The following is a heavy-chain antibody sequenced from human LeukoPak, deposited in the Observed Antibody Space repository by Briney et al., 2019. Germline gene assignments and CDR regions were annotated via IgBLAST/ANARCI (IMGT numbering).Heavy chain of an antibody. Sequence: GGSLRLSCAASGFTFSIYAMSWVRQAPGKGLEWLSAISGGGDNTYYADSVRGRFTISRDNSKNTLFLQMNSLRAEDTAIYYCAKPVDGASVQRYFQHWGQGTLVTVSS. J-gene: IGHJ1*01. CDR2: ISGGGDNT. V-gene: IGHV3-23*01. CDR3: AKPVDGASVQRYFQH. CDR1: GFTFSIYA. D-gene: IGHD1-1*01.